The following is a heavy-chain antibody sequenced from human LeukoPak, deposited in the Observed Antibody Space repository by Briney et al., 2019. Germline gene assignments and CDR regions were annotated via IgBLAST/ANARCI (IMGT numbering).Heavy chain of an antibody. Sequence: ASVKVSCKTSEYTFINYDIAWVRQASGQGLEWMGWMNPKSGNRGSAQKFQGRITMTMNTSMRTASMELSSLTSDDSAVYYCARASPGEYYYYGLDVWGQGTSVTVSS. CDR1: EYTFINYD. J-gene: IGHJ6*02. CDR3: ARASPGEYYYYGLDV. CDR2: MNPKSGNR. V-gene: IGHV1-8*01.